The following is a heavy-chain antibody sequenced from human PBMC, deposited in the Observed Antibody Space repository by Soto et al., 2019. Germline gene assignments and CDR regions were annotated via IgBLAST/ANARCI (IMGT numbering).Heavy chain of an antibody. D-gene: IGHD6-13*01. J-gene: IGHJ4*02. CDR2: TSYDGNKK. CDR3: VRDRAIAATGMDH. Sequence: PGWSLRLSCAASGFTFNSYTLHWVRQAPGKGLEWVAGTSYDGNKKYYTHSVKRRFSISRDNSKNTLYLQMNSLSDEDTAVYHCVRDRAIAATGMDHWGLGTLVTVSS. V-gene: IGHV3-30*04. CDR1: GFTFNSYT.